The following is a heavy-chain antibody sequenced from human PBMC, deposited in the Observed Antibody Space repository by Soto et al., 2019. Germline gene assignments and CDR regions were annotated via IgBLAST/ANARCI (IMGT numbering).Heavy chain of an antibody. CDR3: ARAGTGTTSLYYYYGMDV. Sequence: SVKVSCKASGGTFSSYAISWVRQAPGQGLEWMGGIIPIFGTANYAQKFQGRVTITADESTSTAYMELSSLRSEDTAVYYCARAGTGTTSLYYYYGMDVWGQGTTVTVSS. J-gene: IGHJ6*02. CDR1: GGTFSSYA. V-gene: IGHV1-69*13. D-gene: IGHD1-7*01. CDR2: IIPIFGTA.